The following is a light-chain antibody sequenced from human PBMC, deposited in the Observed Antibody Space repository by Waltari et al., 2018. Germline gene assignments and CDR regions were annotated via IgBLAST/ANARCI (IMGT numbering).Light chain of an antibody. CDR1: SSNIGAGYD. J-gene: IGLJ1*01. CDR2: GNS. Sequence: QSVLTQPPSVSGAPGQRVPISCPGSSSNIGAGYDVHWYQQLPGTAPKLLIYGNSNRPSGVPDRFSGSKSGTSASLAITGLQAEDEADYYCQSYDSSLSGSKVFGTGTKVTVL. CDR3: QSYDSSLSGSKV. V-gene: IGLV1-40*01.